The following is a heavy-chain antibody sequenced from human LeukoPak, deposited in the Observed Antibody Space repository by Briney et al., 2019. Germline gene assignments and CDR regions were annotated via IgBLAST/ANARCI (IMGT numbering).Heavy chain of an antibody. CDR2: ISGSGVST. J-gene: IGHJ4*02. CDR1: GFTFSSYA. Sequence: GGSLRLSCAASGFTFSSYAMSWVRQAPGKGLEWVSAISGSGVSTYYADSVKGRFTISRDNSKNTLYLQMNSLRAEDTAVYYCAKDERGLIAAASFDYWGQGTLVTVSS. D-gene: IGHD6-13*01. CDR3: AKDERGLIAAASFDY. V-gene: IGHV3-23*01.